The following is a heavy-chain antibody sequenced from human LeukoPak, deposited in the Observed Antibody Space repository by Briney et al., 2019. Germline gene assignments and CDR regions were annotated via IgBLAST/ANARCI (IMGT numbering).Heavy chain of an antibody. V-gene: IGHV1-69*01. Sequence: GASVKVSCKASGGTFSSYAISWVRQAPGQGLEWMEGIIPIFGTANYAQKFQGRVTITADESTSTAYMELSSLRSEDTAVYYCARNYCSSTSCYTGAGPYYYYYYMDVWGKGTTVTVSS. CDR2: IIPIFGTA. J-gene: IGHJ6*03. CDR1: GGTFSSYA. CDR3: ARNYCSSTSCYTGAGPYYYYYYMDV. D-gene: IGHD2-2*02.